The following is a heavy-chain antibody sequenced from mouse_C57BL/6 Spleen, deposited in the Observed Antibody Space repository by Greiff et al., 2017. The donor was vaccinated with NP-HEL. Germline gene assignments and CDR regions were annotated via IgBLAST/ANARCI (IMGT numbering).Heavy chain of an antibody. V-gene: IGHV1-72*01. CDR3: ARRIYYYCSSYDGYYYAIDY. CDR2: IDPNSGGT. J-gene: IGHJ4*01. CDR1: GYTFTSYW. D-gene: IGHD1-1*01. Sequence: VQLQQPGAELVKPGASVKLSCKASGYTFTSYWMHWVKQRPGRGLEWIGRIDPNSGGTKYNEKFKSKATLTVDKPSSTAYMQLSSLTSEDSAVYYCARRIYYYCSSYDGYYYAIDYWGQGTSVTVSS.